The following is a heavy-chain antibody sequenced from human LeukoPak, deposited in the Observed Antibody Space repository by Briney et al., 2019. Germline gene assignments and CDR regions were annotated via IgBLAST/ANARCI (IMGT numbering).Heavy chain of an antibody. V-gene: IGHV1-2*02. D-gene: IGHD1-26*01. CDR1: GYTFTGYY. CDR3: ARGGYSGSYYAQFDY. CDR2: INPNSGGT. Sequence: ASVKVSCKASGYTFTGYYMHWVRQAPGQGLEWMGWINPNSGGTNYAQKFQGRVTMTRDTSISTAYMELSRLKSEDTAVYYCARGGYSGSYYAQFDYWGQGTLVTVSS. J-gene: IGHJ4*02.